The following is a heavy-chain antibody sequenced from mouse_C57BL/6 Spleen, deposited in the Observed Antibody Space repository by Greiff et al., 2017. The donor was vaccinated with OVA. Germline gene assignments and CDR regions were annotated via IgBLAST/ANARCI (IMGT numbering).Heavy chain of an antibody. CDR3: ARERDYDVAY. CDR2: ICRGSSTI. CDR1: GFTFSDYG. V-gene: IGHV5-17*01. J-gene: IGHJ3*01. Sequence: DVHLVESGGGLVKPGGSLKLSCAASGFTFSDYGMHWVRQAPEKGLEWVAYICRGSSTIYYADTVKGRFTISRDNTKNTLFLQMTSLRSEDTAMYYCARERDYDVAYWGQGTLVTVSA. D-gene: IGHD2-4*01.